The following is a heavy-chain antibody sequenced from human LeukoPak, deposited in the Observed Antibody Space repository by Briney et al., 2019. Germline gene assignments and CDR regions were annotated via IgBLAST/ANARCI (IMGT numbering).Heavy chain of an antibody. CDR2: ISYSGST. Sequence: SETLSLTCTVSGGSISSYYWSWIRQPPGKGLEWIGYISYSGSTNYNPSLKSRVTISIDTSKNQFSLKLRSVTAADTAIYYCARQGYDILTGYIDAFDVWGQGTMVTVSS. D-gene: IGHD3-9*01. CDR1: GGSISSYY. J-gene: IGHJ3*01. CDR3: ARQGYDILTGYIDAFDV. V-gene: IGHV4-59*08.